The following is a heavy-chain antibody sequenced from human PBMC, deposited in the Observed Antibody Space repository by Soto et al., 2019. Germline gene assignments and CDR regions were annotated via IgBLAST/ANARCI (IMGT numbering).Heavy chain of an antibody. CDR2: IIPIFGTA. CDR1: GGTFSSYA. V-gene: IGHV1-69*13. D-gene: IGHD3-3*01. CDR3: ARALLRFLEWSQHDY. J-gene: IGHJ4*02. Sequence: SVKVSCKASGGTFSSYAISWVRQAPGQGLEWMGGIIPIFGTANYAQKFQGRVTITADESTSTAYMELSSLRSEDTAVYYCARALLRFLEWSQHDYWGQGTLVTVSS.